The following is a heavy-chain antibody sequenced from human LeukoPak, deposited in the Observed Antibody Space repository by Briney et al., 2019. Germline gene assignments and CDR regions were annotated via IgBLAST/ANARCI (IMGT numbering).Heavy chain of an antibody. CDR1: GYTFTGYY. CDR2: INPNSGGT. J-gene: IGHJ6*03. CDR3: VRDLVAAAGTNYYYYMDV. Sequence: GASVKVSCKASGYTFTGYYMHWVRQAPGQGLEWMGRINPNSGGTNYAQKFQGRVTMTRDTSISTAYMELSRLRSDDTAVYYCVRDLVAAAGTNYYYYMDVWGKGTTVTVSS. D-gene: IGHD6-13*01. V-gene: IGHV1-2*06.